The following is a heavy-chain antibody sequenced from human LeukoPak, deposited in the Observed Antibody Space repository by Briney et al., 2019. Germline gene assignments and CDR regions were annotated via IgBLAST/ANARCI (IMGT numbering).Heavy chain of an antibody. CDR2: IRNDGGDK. V-gene: IGHV3-30*02. D-gene: IGHD3-16*01. CDR1: GFTFSSYG. Sequence: PGGSLRLSCAASGFTFSSYGMHWVRQAPGKGLGWVAFIRNDGGDKYYADSVEGRFTISRDNSKNTLYLQMNSLRVEDTAVYYCARSITDYDYVWGIKLNYGMDVWGQGTTVTVSS. CDR3: ARSITDYDYVWGIKLNYGMDV. J-gene: IGHJ6*02.